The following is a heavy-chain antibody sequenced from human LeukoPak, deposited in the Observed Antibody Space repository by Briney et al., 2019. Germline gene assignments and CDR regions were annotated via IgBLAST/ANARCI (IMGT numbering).Heavy chain of an antibody. CDR1: RYTFTNFY. D-gene: IGHD6-19*01. J-gene: IGHJ2*01. CDR3: ARDSVAGPWYFVL. CDR2: IRPSGGST. Sequence: GPSVKLSCTASRYTFTNFYIQWVRHAPGQGLEWMGIIRPSGGSTSYAQQSQGRVTLTRDTSTTTVYMELSRLRSEATAVYYWARDSVAGPWYFVLWGRGTLVTVSS. V-gene: IGHV1-46*01.